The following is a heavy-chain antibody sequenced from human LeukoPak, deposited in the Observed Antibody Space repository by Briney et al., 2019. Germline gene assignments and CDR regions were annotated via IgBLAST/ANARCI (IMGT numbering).Heavy chain of an antibody. Sequence: PGGSLRLSCAASEFTFSDCYMSWIRQAPGKGLEWVSYISSSSSYTNYADSVKGRFTISRDNAKNSLYLQMNSLRAEDTAMYYCARAINSYGPLDYWGQGTLVTVSS. CDR2: ISSSSSYT. V-gene: IGHV3-11*05. J-gene: IGHJ4*02. CDR3: ARAINSYGPLDY. D-gene: IGHD5-18*01. CDR1: EFTFSDCY.